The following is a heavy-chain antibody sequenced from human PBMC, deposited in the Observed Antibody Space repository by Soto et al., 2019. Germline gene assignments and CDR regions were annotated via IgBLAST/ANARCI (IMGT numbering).Heavy chain of an antibody. CDR1: GGSISSSSYY. CDR2: IYYSGST. J-gene: IGHJ4*02. D-gene: IGHD3-22*01. Sequence: QLQLQESGPGLVKPSETLSLTCTVSGGSISSSSYYWGWIRQPPGKGLEWIGSIYYSGSTYYNPSLKSRVTISVDTSKNQFSLKLSSVTAADTAVYYCARHDVYYDSSGLDPRSDYFDYWGQGTLVTVSS. CDR3: ARHDVYYDSSGLDPRSDYFDY. V-gene: IGHV4-39*01.